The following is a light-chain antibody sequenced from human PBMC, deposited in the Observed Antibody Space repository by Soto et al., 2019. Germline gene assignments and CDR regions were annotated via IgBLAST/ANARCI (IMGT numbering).Light chain of an antibody. CDR2: GAS. Sequence: DIQMTQSPSSLSASVGDRVTITCRASEDISNYLAWYQQKPGKVPKLLIYGASTLQSGVPSRFSGSGSGTECTLTISSLQTEDVATYYCQNYNRAPWSFGQGTKVESK. CDR3: QNYNRAPWS. CDR1: EDISNY. J-gene: IGKJ1*01. V-gene: IGKV1-27*01.